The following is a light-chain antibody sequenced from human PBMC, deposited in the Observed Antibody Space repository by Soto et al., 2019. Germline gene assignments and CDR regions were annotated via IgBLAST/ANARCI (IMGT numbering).Light chain of an antibody. CDR1: SSNIGSNY. CDR2: SNN. J-gene: IGLJ1*01. V-gene: IGLV1-47*02. Sequence: QSVLTQPPSASGTPGPRGTIACSGSSSNIGSNYVYWYQQLPGTAPKLLIYSNNQRPSGVPDRFSGSKSGTSASLAISGLRSEDEADYYCAAWDDSLSGHYVFGTGTKVTVL. CDR3: AAWDDSLSGHYV.